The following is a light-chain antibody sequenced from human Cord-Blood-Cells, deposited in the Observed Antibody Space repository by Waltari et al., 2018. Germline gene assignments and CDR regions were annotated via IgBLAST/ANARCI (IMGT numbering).Light chain of an antibody. CDR3: QQRSNWPPYT. V-gene: IGKV3-11*01. Sequence: EIVLTQSPATLSLSPGERATLSCRASPSVSSYLAWYQQKPGQAPRLLIYDASNRATGIPARFSGSGSGTDFTLTISRLEPEDFAVYYCQQRSNWPPYTFGQGTKLEIK. CDR2: DAS. CDR1: PSVSSY. J-gene: IGKJ2*01.